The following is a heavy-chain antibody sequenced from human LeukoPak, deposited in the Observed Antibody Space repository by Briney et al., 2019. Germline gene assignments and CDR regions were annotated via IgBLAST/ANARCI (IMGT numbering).Heavy chain of an antibody. Sequence: PGRSLRLSCAASGFTFSSYGMHWVRQAPGKGLEWVAVISYDGSNKYYADSVKGRFTISRDNSKNTLYLQMNSLRAEDTAVYYCAKGTASRDGYNLDFDYWGQGTLVTVSS. J-gene: IGHJ4*02. CDR1: GFTFSSYG. CDR2: ISYDGSNK. V-gene: IGHV3-30*18. CDR3: AKGTASRDGYNLDFDY. D-gene: IGHD5-24*01.